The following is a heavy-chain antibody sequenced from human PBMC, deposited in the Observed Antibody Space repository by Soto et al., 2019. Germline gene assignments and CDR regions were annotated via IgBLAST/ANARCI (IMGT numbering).Heavy chain of an antibody. J-gene: IGHJ6*02. D-gene: IGHD4-4*01. CDR1: GGTFSSYA. CDR3: ARDENSNYYGMDV. CDR2: IIPIFGTA. V-gene: IGHV1-69*13. Sequence: ASVKVSCQASGGTFSSYAISWVRQAPGQGLEWMGGIIPIFGTANYAQKFQGRVTITADESTSTAYMELSSLRSEDTAVYYCARDENSNYYGMDVWGQGTTVTVSS.